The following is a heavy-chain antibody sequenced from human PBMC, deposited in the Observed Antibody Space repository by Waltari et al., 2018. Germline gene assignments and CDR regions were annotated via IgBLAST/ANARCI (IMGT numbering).Heavy chain of an antibody. CDR2: ISSSSSYI. D-gene: IGHD2-21*01. CDR1: GFTFSSYS. Sequence: EVQLVESGGGLVKPGGSLRLSCAASGFTFSSYSMNWVRQAPGKGLEWVSSISSSSSYIYYADSVKGRFTISRDNAKNSLYLQMNSLRAEVTAVYYCARVEPWGGDRHYWGQGTLVTVSS. V-gene: IGHV3-21*01. J-gene: IGHJ4*02. CDR3: ARVEPWGGDRHY.